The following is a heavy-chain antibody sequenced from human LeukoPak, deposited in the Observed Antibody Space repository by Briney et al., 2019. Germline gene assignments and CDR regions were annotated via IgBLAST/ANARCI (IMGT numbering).Heavy chain of an antibody. CDR1: GGTFSSYA. CDR3: ARDRSVGYCSGGSCYRFDY. Sequence: GASVKVSCKASGGTFSSYAISWVRQAPGQGLEWMGWINPNSGGTNYAQKFQGRVTMTRDTSISTAYMELSRLRSDDTAVYYCARDRSVGYCSGGSCYRFDYWGQGTLVTVSS. D-gene: IGHD2-15*01. J-gene: IGHJ4*02. V-gene: IGHV1-2*02. CDR2: INPNSGGT.